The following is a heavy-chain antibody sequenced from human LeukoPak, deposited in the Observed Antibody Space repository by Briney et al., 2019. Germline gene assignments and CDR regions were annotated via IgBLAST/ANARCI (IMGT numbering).Heavy chain of an antibody. D-gene: IGHD3-22*01. CDR1: GGSFSGYY. V-gene: IGHV4-34*01. CDR2: INHGGST. Sequence: SETLSLTCAVYGGSFSGYYWSWIRQPPGKGLEWIGEINHGGSTNYNPSLKSRVTISVDTSKNQFSLKLSSVTAADTAVYYCAGKPRLYYYDSSGQLDYWGQGTLVTVSS. CDR3: AGKPRLYYYDSSGQLDY. J-gene: IGHJ4*02.